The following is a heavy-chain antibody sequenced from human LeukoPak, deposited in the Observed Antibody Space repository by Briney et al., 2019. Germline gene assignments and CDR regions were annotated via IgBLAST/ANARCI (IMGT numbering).Heavy chain of an antibody. CDR3: ARGYSSSWYYAEYFQR. D-gene: IGHD6-13*01. J-gene: IGHJ1*01. CDR1: GGSFSGYY. Sequence: PSETLSLTCAVYGGSFSGYYWSWIRQPPGKGLEWIGEINHSGSTNYNPSLKSRVTISVDTSKNQFSLKLSSVTAADTAVYYCARGYSSSWYYAEYFQRWGQGTLVTVSS. V-gene: IGHV4-34*01. CDR2: INHSGST.